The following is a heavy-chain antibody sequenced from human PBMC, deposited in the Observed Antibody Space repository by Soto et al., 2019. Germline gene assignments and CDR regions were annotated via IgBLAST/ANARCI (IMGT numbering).Heavy chain of an antibody. CDR3: AHRRAGTLDY. CDR2: IYWDDDK. V-gene: IGHV2-5*02. J-gene: IGHJ4*02. D-gene: IGHD1-1*01. CDR1: GFSLTTSGVG. Sequence: QITLKESGPTLVKPTQPLTLTCTFSGFSLTTSGVGVGWIRQPPGKALEWLALIYWDDDKRYSPSLKSRLIITRDTSKNQVVLSMTNMDPVDTATYFCAHRRAGTLDYWGQGTLVTVSS.